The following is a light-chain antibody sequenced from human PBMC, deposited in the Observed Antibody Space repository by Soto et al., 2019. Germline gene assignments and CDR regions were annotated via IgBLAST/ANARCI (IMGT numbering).Light chain of an antibody. J-gene: IGKJ1*01. CDR3: QQDNDWPQT. CDR2: GAS. CDR1: QSVSST. Sequence: EIVMTQSPATLSVSQGERATLSCRASQSVSSTLAWYQQKPGQAPRLLIYGASTRATGIPARFSGSGSGTEFPLTISSLQSEDFAVYYCQQDNDWPQTFGQGTKVEIK. V-gene: IGKV3-15*01.